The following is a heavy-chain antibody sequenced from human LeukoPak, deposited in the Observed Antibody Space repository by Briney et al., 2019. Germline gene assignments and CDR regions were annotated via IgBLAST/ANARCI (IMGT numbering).Heavy chain of an antibody. Sequence: SETLSLTCTVSGGSISSYYWSWIRQPPGKRLEWIVYIYYSGGTNYNPSLKSRVTISVDTSKKPFSLKLSSVTAADTAVYFCARGLRGYSYGNWGQGTLVTVSS. CDR3: ARGLRGYSYGN. J-gene: IGHJ4*02. CDR2: IYYSGGT. V-gene: IGHV4-59*01. D-gene: IGHD5-18*01. CDR1: GGSISSYY.